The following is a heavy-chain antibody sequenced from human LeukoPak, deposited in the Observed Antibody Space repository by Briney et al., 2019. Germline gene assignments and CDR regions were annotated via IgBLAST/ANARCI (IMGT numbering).Heavy chain of an antibody. V-gene: IGHV3-53*01. Sequence: GGSLRLSCAASGFTVSNNYMNWVRQAPGKGLEWVSVIYSGGGTYYADSVKGRFTISRDNSKNTLYLQMNSLRAEDTAVYYCARKRWGGDCPFDYWGQGTLVTVSS. CDR3: ARKRWGGDCPFDY. D-gene: IGHD2-21*02. CDR1: GFTVSNNY. J-gene: IGHJ4*02. CDR2: IYSGGGT.